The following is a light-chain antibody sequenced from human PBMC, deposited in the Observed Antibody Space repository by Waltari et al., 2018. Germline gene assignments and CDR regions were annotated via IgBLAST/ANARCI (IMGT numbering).Light chain of an antibody. J-gene: IGLJ3*02. CDR3: YSAADNAVGV. CDR1: ILAKKY. Sequence: SYDLTQPSSVSVSPGQTARITCSGDILAKKYGRWFQQKPGQAPVQVIYKDNERPPGTPERFSGSSSGTTVTLTISGAHVDDEADYYCYSAADNAVGVFGGGTKLTV. CDR2: KDN. V-gene: IGLV3-27*01.